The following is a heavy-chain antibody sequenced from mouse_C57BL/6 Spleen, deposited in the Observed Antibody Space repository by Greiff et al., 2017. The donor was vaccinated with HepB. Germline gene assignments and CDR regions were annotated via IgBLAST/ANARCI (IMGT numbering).Heavy chain of an antibody. D-gene: IGHD1-1*01. V-gene: IGHV1-80*01. J-gene: IGHJ2*01. CDR2: IYPGDGDT. Sequence: VQLQQSGAELVKPGASVKISCKASGYAFSSYWMNWVKQRPGKGLEWIGQIYPGDGDTNYNGKFKGKATLTADKSSSTAYMQLSSLTSEDSAVYFCARSADYYGSTPWYWGQGTTLTVSS. CDR3: ARSADYYGSTPWY. CDR1: GYAFSSYW.